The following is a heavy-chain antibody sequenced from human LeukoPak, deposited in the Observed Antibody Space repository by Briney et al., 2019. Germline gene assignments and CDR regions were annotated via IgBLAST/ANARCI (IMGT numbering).Heavy chain of an antibody. CDR3: ARDFGYCSSTSCYPYFDY. V-gene: IGHV1-69*01. CDR2: IIPIFGTA. CDR1: GGTFSSYA. J-gene: IGHJ4*02. Sequence: SVKVSCKASGGTFSSYAISWVRQAPGQGLEWMGGIIPIFGTANYAQKFQGRVTITADESTSTAYMELSSLRSEDTAVYYCARDFGYCSSTSCYPYFDYWGQGTLVTVSS. D-gene: IGHD2-2*01.